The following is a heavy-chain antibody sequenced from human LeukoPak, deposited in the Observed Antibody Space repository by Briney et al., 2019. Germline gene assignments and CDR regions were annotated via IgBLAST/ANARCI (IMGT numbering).Heavy chain of an antibody. D-gene: IGHD6-13*01. Sequence: PSETLSLTCIVSGDSIRGYYWSWIRQPAGKGLEWIGRIYTSGSTSYNPSLKSRVTMSVDTSKNQFSLRLNSVTAADTAVYFCARDQVVAAAGYIDYWGQGTLVTVSS. V-gene: IGHV4-4*07. CDR1: GDSIRGYY. CDR3: ARDQVVAAAGYIDY. CDR2: IYTSGST. J-gene: IGHJ4*02.